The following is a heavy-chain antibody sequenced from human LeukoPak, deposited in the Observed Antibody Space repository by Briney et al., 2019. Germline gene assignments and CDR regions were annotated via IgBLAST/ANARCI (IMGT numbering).Heavy chain of an antibody. Sequence: GGSLRLSCATSGFTFSTYGMHWVRQAPGKGLEWVAFIRFDGSNVGSNVYYADSVKGRFTISRDNSKNTLYLQMNSLRAEDTAVYYCAKVNPDFWSGYSINWFDPWGQGTLVTVSS. D-gene: IGHD3-3*01. V-gene: IGHV3-30*02. CDR1: GFTFSTYG. CDR3: AKVNPDFWSGYSINWFDP. J-gene: IGHJ5*02. CDR2: IRFDGSNVGSNV.